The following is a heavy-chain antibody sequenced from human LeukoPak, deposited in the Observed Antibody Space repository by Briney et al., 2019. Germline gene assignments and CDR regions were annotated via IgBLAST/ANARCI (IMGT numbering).Heavy chain of an antibody. Sequence: PSGTLSLTCAVSGGSISSSNWWSWVRQPPGKGLEWIGEIFYSGSTNYNPSLKSRIIISVDKSKNQFSLKLSSVTAADTAVYYCARTWAFYYYYMDVWGKGTTVTVSS. CDR1: GGSISSSNW. J-gene: IGHJ6*03. D-gene: IGHD7-27*01. CDR2: IFYSGST. CDR3: ARTWAFYYYYMDV. V-gene: IGHV4-4*02.